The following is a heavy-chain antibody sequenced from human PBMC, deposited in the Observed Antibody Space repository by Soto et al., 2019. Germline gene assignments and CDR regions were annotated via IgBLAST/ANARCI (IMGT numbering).Heavy chain of an antibody. D-gene: IGHD2-15*01. CDR2: MNPNSGNT. CDR1: GYTFTSYD. J-gene: IGHJ6*02. Sequence: ASVKVSCKASGYTFTSYDINWVRQATGQGLEWMGWMNPNSGNTGYARKFQGRVTMTRNTSISTAYMELSSLRSEDTAVYYCASLPLGYCSGGSCYSSLPYYYYGMDVWGQGTTVTVSS. V-gene: IGHV1-8*01. CDR3: ASLPLGYCSGGSCYSSLPYYYYGMDV.